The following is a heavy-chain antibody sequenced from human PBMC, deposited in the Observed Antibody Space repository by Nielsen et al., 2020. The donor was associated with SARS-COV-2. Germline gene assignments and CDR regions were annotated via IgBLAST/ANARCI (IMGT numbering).Heavy chain of an antibody. Sequence: ASVKVSCKVSGYTLTELSMHWVRQAPGKGLEWMGGFDPEDGETIYAQKFQGRVTMTEDTSTDTAYMELSSLRSEDTAVYYCATNFAIFGVVTPFDYWGQGTTVTVSS. V-gene: IGHV1-24*01. J-gene: IGHJ4*03. CDR3: ATNFAIFGVVTPFDY. CDR2: FDPEDGET. D-gene: IGHD3-3*01. CDR1: GYTLTELS.